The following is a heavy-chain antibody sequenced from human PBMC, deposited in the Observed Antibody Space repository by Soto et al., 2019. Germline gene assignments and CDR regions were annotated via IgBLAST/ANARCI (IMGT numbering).Heavy chain of an antibody. CDR1: GFHFSSYA. Sequence: GGSLILSCAASGFHFSSYAMSWVRPAPGKGLEWVSAISGSGDSTYYADSVKGRFTISRDNSKNTLYLQMNSLRAEDTAVYYCARDIEPPGLFFDYWGQGTLVTVSS. V-gene: IGHV3-23*01. J-gene: IGHJ4*02. CDR3: ARDIEPPGLFFDY. D-gene: IGHD6-13*01. CDR2: ISGSGDST.